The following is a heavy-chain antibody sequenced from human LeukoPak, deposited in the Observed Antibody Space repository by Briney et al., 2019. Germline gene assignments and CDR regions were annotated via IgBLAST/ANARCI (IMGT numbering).Heavy chain of an antibody. CDR2: IKQDGSEK. Sequence: GGSLRLSCAASGFTFSSYWMSWVRQAPGKGLEWVANIKQDGSEKYYVDSVKGRFTISSDNAKNSLSLQMNSLRAEDTGVYYCARRYCSGGSCYGSFDYWGQGTLVTVSS. J-gene: IGHJ4*02. CDR3: ARRYCSGGSCYGSFDY. CDR1: GFTFSSYW. D-gene: IGHD2-15*01. V-gene: IGHV3-7*01.